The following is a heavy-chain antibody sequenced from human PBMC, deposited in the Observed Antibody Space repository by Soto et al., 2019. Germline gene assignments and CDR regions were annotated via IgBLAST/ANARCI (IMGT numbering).Heavy chain of an antibody. Sequence: ETRSLTCSISGSSINSWGSYWGGTRQPPGKGLEWIGSMFYGVSTYYNPSLKSRVTVSVDTSKNQFSLNLRSVTAADTAVYYCARLPSRHLVDYWGQGTLVTVSS. D-gene: IGHD3-3*02. CDR3: ARLPSRHLVDY. V-gene: IGHV4-39*01. CDR1: GSSINSWGSY. J-gene: IGHJ4*02. CDR2: MFYGVST.